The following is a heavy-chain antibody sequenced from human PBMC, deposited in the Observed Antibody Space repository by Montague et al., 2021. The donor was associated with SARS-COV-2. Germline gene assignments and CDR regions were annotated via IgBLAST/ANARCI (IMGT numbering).Heavy chain of an antibody. J-gene: IGHJ4*02. CDR2: VSYRGST. V-gene: IGHV4-59*01. CDR1: GGSMSSYH. D-gene: IGHD3-10*01. CDR3: ARDVRYYYDQ. Sequence: SETLSLTCSVSGGSMSSYHWVWIRQPPGKGLEWIGYVSYRGSTNYNLSLKSRVTISLDTSKNRFSLRVTSVTAADTAVYYCARDVRYYYDQWGQGIRVTVSS.